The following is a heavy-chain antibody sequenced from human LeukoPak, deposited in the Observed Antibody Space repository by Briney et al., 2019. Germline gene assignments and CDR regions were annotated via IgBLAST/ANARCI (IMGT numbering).Heavy chain of an antibody. V-gene: IGHV4-4*07. CDR3: ARDNGSGYTKGYEHYYYYLDV. D-gene: IGHD3-3*02. CDR2: IHSGGTT. J-gene: IGHJ6*03. CDR1: GDSISDDY. Sequence: PSETLSLTCTVSGDSISDDYYTWMRQPAGKGLEWIERIHSGGTTNYNPSLMSRVTLSIDKSKKHISLRLTSVTAADTALYYCARDNGSGYTKGYEHYYYYLDVWGKGTTVTVSS.